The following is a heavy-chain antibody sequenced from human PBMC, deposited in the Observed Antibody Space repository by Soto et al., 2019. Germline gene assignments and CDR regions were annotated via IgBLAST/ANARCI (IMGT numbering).Heavy chain of an antibody. CDR3: ARGRYGGY. V-gene: IGHV1-18*01. Sequence: QVHLVQSGAEVKKPGASVKVSCKASGYTFTSYGITWVRQATGQGLEWMGWISAHNGNTDYAQKLQGRVMVTSDTSTSTAYMGLRCVGSDDSSLYYCARGRYGGYWGQGALVTVSS. D-gene: IGHD3-10*01. CDR1: GYTFTSYG. J-gene: IGHJ4*02. CDR2: ISAHNGNT.